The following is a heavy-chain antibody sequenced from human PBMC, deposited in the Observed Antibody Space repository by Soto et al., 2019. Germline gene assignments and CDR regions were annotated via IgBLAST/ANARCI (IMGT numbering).Heavy chain of an antibody. CDR2: ISGTGGGA. D-gene: IGHD1-1*01. J-gene: IGHJ4*02. V-gene: IGHV3-23*01. CDR3: GTCPPYIWNDFDA. CDR1: GLASSGLTFASYA. Sequence: DVQLLESGGDLVRPGGSLRLSCAASGLASSGLTFASYAMSWVRQAPGKGLEWVAAISGTGGGAFYADSVEGRFTISRDNSHNTLSLLMTNLGAEDTAVYYCGTCPPYIWNDFDAWGPGTLVTVSS.